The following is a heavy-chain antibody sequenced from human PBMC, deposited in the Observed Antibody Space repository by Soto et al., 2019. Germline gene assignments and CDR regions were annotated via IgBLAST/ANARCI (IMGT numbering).Heavy chain of an antibody. Sequence: GYCWRPNRYPPGKGLEWIGEINHSGSTNYNPSLKSRVTISVDTSKNQFSLKLSSVTAADTVVYYWATAGYISSSCFDSCCQALRVTV. CDR2: INHSGST. J-gene: IGHJ5*01. CDR1: GYC. CDR3: ATAGYISSSCFDS. V-gene: IGHV4-34*01. D-gene: IGHD6-6*01.